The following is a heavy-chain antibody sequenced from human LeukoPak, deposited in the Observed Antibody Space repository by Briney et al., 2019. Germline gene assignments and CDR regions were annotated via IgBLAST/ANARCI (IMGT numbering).Heavy chain of an antibody. J-gene: IGHJ4*02. V-gene: IGHV5-51*01. Sequence: GESLMIFCRSSAYSFISYCSGCVGQMPGNRLEWMESIYPGDSDTRYSPSFQGQITISADKSISTAYLQWSSLKASDTAMFYCQKPEYDILTGYHSYFGYWGQGTLVTVSS. CDR2: IYPGDSDT. D-gene: IGHD3-9*01. CDR1: AYSFISYC. CDR3: QKPEYDILTGYHSYFGY.